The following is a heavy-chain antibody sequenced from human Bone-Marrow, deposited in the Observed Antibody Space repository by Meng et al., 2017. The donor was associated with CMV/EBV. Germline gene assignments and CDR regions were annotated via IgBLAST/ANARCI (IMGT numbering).Heavy chain of an antibody. CDR2: IHYSGST. D-gene: IGHD3-16*01. Sequence: SGTLSLTCTVSGGSISSSSYYWGWIRQPPGKGLEWIGSIHYSGSTYYNPSLKSRDTISADTSKNQFSLELISVTAADTAVYYRARGSWGSGFDIWGQGAMVTVSS. CDR3: ARGSWGSGFDI. V-gene: IGHV4-39*07. J-gene: IGHJ3*02. CDR1: GGSISSSSYY.